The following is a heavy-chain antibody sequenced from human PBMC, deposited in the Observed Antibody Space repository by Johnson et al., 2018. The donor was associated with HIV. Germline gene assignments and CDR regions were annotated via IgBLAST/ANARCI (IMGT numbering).Heavy chain of an antibody. Sequence: HWVRQAPGKGLEWVSYISSSGSTIYYADSVKGRFTISRDNSMNTLYLQMNSLRAEDTAVYYCAKVIARSNYYGSVRYRDPGAFANWGQGTMVTVSS. CDR3: AKVIARSNYYGSVRYRDPGAFAN. V-gene: IGHV3-48*01. D-gene: IGHD3-10*01. J-gene: IGHJ3*02. CDR2: ISSSGSTI.